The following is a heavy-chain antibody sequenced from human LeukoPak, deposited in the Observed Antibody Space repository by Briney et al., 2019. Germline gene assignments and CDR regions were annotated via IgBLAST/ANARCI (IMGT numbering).Heavy chain of an antibody. CDR3: AKASRFGYSYGPREYFYYMGV. J-gene: IGHJ6*03. V-gene: IGHV3-30*02. CDR1: GFTFSSFG. CDR2: IRYDESDK. D-gene: IGHD5-18*01. Sequence: GGSLRLSCAASGFTFSSFGMHWVRQAPGEGLEWVSFIRYDESDKYYVDSVKGRFTISRDNSKNTLYIQMNSLRAEDTAVYYCAKASRFGYSYGPREYFYYMGVWGKGTTVTISS.